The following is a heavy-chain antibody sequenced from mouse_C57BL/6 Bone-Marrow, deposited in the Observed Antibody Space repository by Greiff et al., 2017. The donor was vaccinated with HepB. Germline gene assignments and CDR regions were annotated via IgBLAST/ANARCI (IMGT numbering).Heavy chain of an antibody. CDR1: GYTFTSYG. V-gene: IGHV1-81*01. Sequence: QVQLKESGAELARPGASVKLSCKASGYTFTSYGISWVKQRTGQGLEWIGEIYPRSGNTYYNEKFKGKATLTADKSSSTAYMELRSLTSEDSAVYFCARYEICYYGSSYVFYAMDYWGQGTSVTVSS. CDR2: IYPRSGNT. J-gene: IGHJ4*01. D-gene: IGHD1-1*01. CDR3: ARYEICYYGSSYVFYAMDY.